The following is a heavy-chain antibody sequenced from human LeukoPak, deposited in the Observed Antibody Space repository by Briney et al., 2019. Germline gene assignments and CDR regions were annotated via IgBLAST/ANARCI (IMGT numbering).Heavy chain of an antibody. Sequence: PGGSLRLSCAASGYTFSGYAMSWVRQAPGKGLEWVSAISGSGGSTYYADSVKGRFTISRDNSKNTLYLQMNSLRAEDTAVYYCAKSKGSGYDWDYWGQGTLVTVSS. D-gene: IGHD5-12*01. CDR1: GYTFSGYA. V-gene: IGHV3-23*01. CDR2: ISGSGGST. J-gene: IGHJ4*02. CDR3: AKSKGSGYDWDY.